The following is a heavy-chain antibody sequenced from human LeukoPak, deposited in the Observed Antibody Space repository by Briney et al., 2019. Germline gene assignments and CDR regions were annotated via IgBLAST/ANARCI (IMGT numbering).Heavy chain of an antibody. V-gene: IGHV1-69*04. Sequence: GASVKVSCKASGGTFSSYAISWVRRAPGQGLEWMGRIIPILGIANYAQKFQGRVTMTRDTSISTAYMELNSLRSDDTAVYYCARLGLTVTSDIDWWGQGTLVTVSS. CDR3: ARLGLTVTSDIDW. CDR2: IIPILGIA. D-gene: IGHD4-17*01. CDR1: GGTFSSYA. J-gene: IGHJ4*02.